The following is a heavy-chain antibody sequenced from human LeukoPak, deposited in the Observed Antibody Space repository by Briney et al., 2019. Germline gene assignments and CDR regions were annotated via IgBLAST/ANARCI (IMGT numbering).Heavy chain of an antibody. CDR2: IIPIFGTA. Sequence: SVKVSCKASGGTFSSYAISWARQAPGQGLEWMGGIIPIFGTANYAQKFQGRVTITADKSTSTAYMELRSLRSDDTAVYYCARILTYSSSWFYYYYMDVWGKGTTVTVSS. D-gene: IGHD6-13*01. CDR1: GGTFSSYA. V-gene: IGHV1-69*06. J-gene: IGHJ6*03. CDR3: ARILTYSSSWFYYYYMDV.